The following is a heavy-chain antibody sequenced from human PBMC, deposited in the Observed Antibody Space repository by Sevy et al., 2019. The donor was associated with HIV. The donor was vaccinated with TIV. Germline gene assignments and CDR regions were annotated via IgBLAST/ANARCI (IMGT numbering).Heavy chain of an antibody. V-gene: IGHV4-39*01. J-gene: IGHJ5*02. Sequence: SETLSLTCTVSGGSISISTYYWGWIRQPPGKGLEWIGSLYYSGSTYYNPSLKSRVSISVDTSKNQFSLKLSSVTATDTAVYYCARLREEWDLGGNWFDPWGQGTLVTVSS. D-gene: IGHD1-26*01. CDR1: GGSISISTYY. CDR2: LYYSGST. CDR3: ARLREEWDLGGNWFDP.